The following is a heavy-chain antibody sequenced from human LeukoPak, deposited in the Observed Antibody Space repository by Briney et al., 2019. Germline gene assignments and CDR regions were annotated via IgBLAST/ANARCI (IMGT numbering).Heavy chain of an antibody. D-gene: IGHD3-10*01. J-gene: IGHJ4*02. CDR3: ARALWFGELCFGY. CDR1: GFTFSSYS. V-gene: IGHV3-21*01. Sequence: PGGSLRPSCAASGFTFSSYSMNWVRQAPGKGLEWVSAISGNGGSTYYADSVKGRFTISRDNAKNSLYLQMNSLRAEDTAVYYCARALWFGELCFGYWGQGTLVTVSS. CDR2: ISGNGGST.